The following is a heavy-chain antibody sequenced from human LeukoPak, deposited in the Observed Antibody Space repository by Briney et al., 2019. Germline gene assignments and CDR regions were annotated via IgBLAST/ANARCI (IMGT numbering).Heavy chain of an antibody. CDR1: GFSFSNYA. J-gene: IGHJ4*02. CDR2: ISGSGGST. CDR3: AKDGYSSGSTFDY. V-gene: IGHV3-23*01. Sequence: PGGSLRLSCAASGFSFSNYAMSWVRQAPGKGLEWVSGISGSGGSTYYADSVKGRFTISRDNSKNTLYLQMNSLRAEDTAIYYCAKDGYSSGSTFDYWGQGALVTVSS. D-gene: IGHD6-19*01.